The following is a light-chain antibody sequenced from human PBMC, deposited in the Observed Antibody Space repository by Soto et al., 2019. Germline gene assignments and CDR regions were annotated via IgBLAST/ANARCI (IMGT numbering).Light chain of an antibody. CDR2: LNNDGSH. CDR3: QNLGTGFLV. V-gene: IGLV4-69*01. J-gene: IGLJ3*02. Sequence: QSVLTQSPSASASLGASVKLTCTLSSGHSSYAIAWHQQQPEKGPRYLMKLNNDGSHNKGDAIPDRFSGSSAGAERYLTISSLQSEDEAYYYWQNLGTGFLVFGGGTKLTVL. CDR1: SGHSSYA.